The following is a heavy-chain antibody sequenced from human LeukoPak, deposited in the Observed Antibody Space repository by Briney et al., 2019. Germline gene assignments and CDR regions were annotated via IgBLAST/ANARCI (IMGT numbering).Heavy chain of an antibody. CDR2: IYHRGNI. CDR3: ARSDYYASGADC. D-gene: IGHD3-10*01. CDR1: DYSISSGYF. J-gene: IGHJ4*02. V-gene: IGHV4-38-2*01. Sequence: AETLSLTCAVSDYSISSGYFWGWMRQPPGKGLELIGSIYHRGNIYYNPSLKGRVTISVDTSRNQFSLKLSSTTAADTAMYYCARSDYYASGADCWGQGILVTVSS.